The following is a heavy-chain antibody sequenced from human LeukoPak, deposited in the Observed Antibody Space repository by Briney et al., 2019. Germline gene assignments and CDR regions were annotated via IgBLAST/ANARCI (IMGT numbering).Heavy chain of an antibody. CDR2: ISTTSSLK. D-gene: IGHD6-19*01. CDR3: AKDIRPIAVAVTS. CDR1: GFSFSSYS. J-gene: IGHJ4*02. V-gene: IGHV3-48*01. Sequence: GGSLRLSCAASGFSFSSYSMNWVRQAPGKGLEWVSYISTTSSLKYYADSVKGRFTISRDNAKNSLYLQMNSLKAEDTAVYYCAKDIRPIAVAVTSWGQGTLVTVSS.